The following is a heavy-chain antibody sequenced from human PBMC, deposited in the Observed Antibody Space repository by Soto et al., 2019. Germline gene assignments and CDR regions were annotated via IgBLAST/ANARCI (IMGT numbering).Heavy chain of an antibody. J-gene: IGHJ4*02. CDR3: ARSGDNFNVLDY. CDR2: SSNSGTFA. Sequence: QVHLVESGGGLVKPGGSLRLSCAASGFTFSDYYMSWVRQAPGRGLEWISYSSNSGTFARYATSVKGRFSISRDNANNSLYLEMNSLRVEDTAVYYCARSGDNFNVLDYWGQGTPVTVS. CDR1: GFTFSDYY. V-gene: IGHV3-11*06. D-gene: IGHD1-1*01.